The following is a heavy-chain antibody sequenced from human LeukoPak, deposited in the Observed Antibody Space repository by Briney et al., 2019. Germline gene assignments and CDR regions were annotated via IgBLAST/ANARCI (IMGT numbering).Heavy chain of an antibody. V-gene: IGHV3-23*01. Sequence: GGSLRLSCAASGFTFSSYSMNWVRKAPGKGLEWVSAISGSGGSTYYADSVKGRFTISRDNSKNTLYLQMNSLRAEDTAVYYCAKERMGYYYDDWGQGALVTVSS. D-gene: IGHD2-8*01. J-gene: IGHJ4*02. CDR3: AKERMGYYYDD. CDR2: ISGSGGST. CDR1: GFTFSSYS.